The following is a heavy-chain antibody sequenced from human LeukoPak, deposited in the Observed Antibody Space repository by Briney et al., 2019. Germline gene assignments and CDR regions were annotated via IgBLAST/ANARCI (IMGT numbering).Heavy chain of an antibody. CDR2: IYYTGST. Sequence: SETLSLTCRVSGASVTSGGFYWGWLRQSPGKGLGWIATIYYTGSTYYDPSLKSRVTISIDTSKNQFSLNVRSVSAADTAVYYCARHSGSGSLSRPFDPWGQGTLVTVTS. CDR1: GASVTSGGFY. CDR3: ARHSGSGSLSRPFDP. V-gene: IGHV4-39*01. J-gene: IGHJ5*02. D-gene: IGHD3-10*01.